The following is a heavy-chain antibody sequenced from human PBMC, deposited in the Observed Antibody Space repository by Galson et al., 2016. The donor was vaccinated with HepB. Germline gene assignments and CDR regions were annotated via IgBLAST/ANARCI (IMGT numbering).Heavy chain of an antibody. CDR2: ISYDGSTQ. CDR1: GFKFDDYA. J-gene: IGHJ1*01. D-gene: IGHD2-21*02. CDR3: AKDLHHIVLVTAVNPADEYFQH. V-gene: IGHV3-30*18. Sequence: SLRLSCAASGFKFDDYAMHWVRQAPGKGLEWVAVISYDGSTQYYTDSVKGRFTISRDNSNNTLFLQMNSLRAGDAAVYYFAKDLHHIVLVTAVNPADEYFQHWGQGTLVTLSS.